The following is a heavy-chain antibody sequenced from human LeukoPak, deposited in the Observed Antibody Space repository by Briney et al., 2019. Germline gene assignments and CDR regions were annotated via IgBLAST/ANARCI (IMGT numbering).Heavy chain of an antibody. CDR3: AREGGARGSSWYAN. D-gene: IGHD6-13*01. CDR1: GGSFSGYY. Sequence: SETLSLTCAVYGGSFSGYYWSWIRQPPGKGLEWIGYIYYSGSTNYNPSLKSRVTISVDTSKNQFSLKLSSVTAADTAVYYCAREGGARGSSWYANWGQGTLVTVSS. CDR2: IYYSGST. J-gene: IGHJ4*02. V-gene: IGHV4-4*08.